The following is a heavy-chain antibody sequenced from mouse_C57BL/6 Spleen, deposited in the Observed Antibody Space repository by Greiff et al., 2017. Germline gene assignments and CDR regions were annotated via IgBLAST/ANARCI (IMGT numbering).Heavy chain of an antibody. CDR3: ARVYDYDVSAY. J-gene: IGHJ3*01. Sequence: VQVVESVAELVRPGASVKLSCTASGFNIKNSSMHWVNQRPEQGLAWIGRIDPAYGNTKYAPKFQGKATITADTSSNTAYLQLSSLTSEDTAIYYCARVYDYDVSAYWGQGTLVTVSA. D-gene: IGHD2-4*01. CDR1: GFNIKNSS. CDR2: IDPAYGNT. V-gene: IGHV14-3*01.